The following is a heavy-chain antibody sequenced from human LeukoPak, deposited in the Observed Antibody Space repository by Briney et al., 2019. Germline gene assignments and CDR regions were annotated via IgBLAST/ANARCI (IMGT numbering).Heavy chain of an antibody. Sequence: ASVKVSCKVSGYTLTELSMHWARQAPGKGLERMGGFDPEDGETIYAQKFQGRVTMTEDTSTDTAYMELSSLRSEDTAVYYCATPSGVPAALNFDYWGQGTLVTVSS. CDR3: ATPSGVPAALNFDY. V-gene: IGHV1-24*01. J-gene: IGHJ4*02. D-gene: IGHD2-2*01. CDR2: FDPEDGET. CDR1: GYTLTELS.